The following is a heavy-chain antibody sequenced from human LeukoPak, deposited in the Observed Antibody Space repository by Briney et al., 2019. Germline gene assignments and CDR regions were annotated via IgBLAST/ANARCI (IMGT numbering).Heavy chain of an antibody. CDR3: AKRRDGYNSHFDY. Sequence: GGSLRLSCLTSGFTLSTNAMSWVRQAPGKGLEWISGISGSGASTYYADSVKGRFTISRDDSKNTLYLQMNSLRAEDTAVYYCAKRRDGYNSHFDYWGQGTLVTVSS. V-gene: IGHV3-23*01. CDR1: GFTLSTNA. CDR2: ISGSGAST. D-gene: IGHD5-24*01. J-gene: IGHJ4*02.